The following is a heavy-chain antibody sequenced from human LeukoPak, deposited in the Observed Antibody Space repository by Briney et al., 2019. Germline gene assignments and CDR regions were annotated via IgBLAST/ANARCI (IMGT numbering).Heavy chain of an antibody. CDR1: GFTFSNYA. V-gene: IGHV3-23*01. Sequence: GGSLRLPCTASGFTFSNYAMTWVRQAPGKGLEWVSAISGSGGNTYYADSVKGRFTISRGNSKNTLYLQMNSLRAEDTAVYYCAKRQVSAAAGALDYWGQGTLLTVSS. D-gene: IGHD6-13*01. CDR3: AKRQVSAAAGALDY. J-gene: IGHJ4*02. CDR2: ISGSGGNT.